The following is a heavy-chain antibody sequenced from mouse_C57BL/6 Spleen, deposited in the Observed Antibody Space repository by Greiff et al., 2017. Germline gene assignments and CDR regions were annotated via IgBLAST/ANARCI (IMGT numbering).Heavy chain of an antibody. V-gene: IGHV1-64*01. CDR3: ARGNYNGSSPNYFDY. D-gene: IGHD1-1*01. CDR1: GYTFTSYW. Sequence: QVQLQQPGAELVKPGASVKLSCKASGYTFTSYWMHWVKQRPGQGLEWIGMIHPNSGSTNYNEKFKSKATLTVDKSSSTAYMQLSSLTSEDSAVDYCARGNYNGSSPNYFDYWGQGTTLTVSS. J-gene: IGHJ2*01. CDR2: IHPNSGST.